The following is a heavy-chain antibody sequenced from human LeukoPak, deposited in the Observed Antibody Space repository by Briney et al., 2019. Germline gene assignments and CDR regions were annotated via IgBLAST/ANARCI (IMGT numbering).Heavy chain of an antibody. CDR2: MNPNSGNT. J-gene: IGHJ5*02. Sequence: ASVKVSCKASGYTFTSYDINWVRQATGQGLEWMGWMNPNSGNTGYAQKFQARVTMTRNTSISTAYMELSSLRSEDTAVYYCARGRGIVLMVYASYDPWGQGTLVTVSS. CDR3: ARGRGIVLMVYASYDP. D-gene: IGHD2-8*01. CDR1: GYTFTSYD. V-gene: IGHV1-8*01.